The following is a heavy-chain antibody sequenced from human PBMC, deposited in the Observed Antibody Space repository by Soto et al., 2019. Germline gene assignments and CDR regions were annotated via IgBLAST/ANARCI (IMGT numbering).Heavy chain of an antibody. D-gene: IGHD3-10*01. V-gene: IGHV3-73*01. J-gene: IGHJ6*03. CDR1: GFTFSGSA. CDR3: TSRGYYGSGSYYLEPYYYMDV. CDR2: IRSKANSYAT. Sequence: EVQLVESGGGLVQPGGSLKLSCAASGFTFSGSAMHWVRQASGKGLEWVGRIRSKANSYATAYAASVKGRFTISRDDSKNTAYLQMNSLKTEDTAVYYCTSRGYYGSGSYYLEPYYYMDVWGKGTTVTVSS.